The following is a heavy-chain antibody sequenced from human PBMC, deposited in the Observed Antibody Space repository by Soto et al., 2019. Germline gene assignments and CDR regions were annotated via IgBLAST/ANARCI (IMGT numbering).Heavy chain of an antibody. CDR3: TYTPSATPGFDP. J-gene: IGHJ5*02. CDR2: IKQDGSEK. D-gene: IGHD2-15*01. Sequence: EVQLVESGGDLVQPGGSLRLSCAASGFSISGFWMTWVRQAPGRGLEWLANIKQDGSEKYYVASVKGRFAISRDNAKNSVYLQMNSLRAEDTAVYYCTYTPSATPGFDPWGQGTLVTVSS. V-gene: IGHV3-7*01. CDR1: GFSISGFW.